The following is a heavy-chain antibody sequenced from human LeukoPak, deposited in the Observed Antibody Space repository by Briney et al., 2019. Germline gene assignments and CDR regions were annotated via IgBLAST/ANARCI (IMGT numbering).Heavy chain of an antibody. CDR1: GGSISSGDYP. D-gene: IGHD3-10*01. J-gene: IGHJ4*02. CDR3: ARGFYGSGSQFDY. V-gene: IGHV4-30-2*01. Sequence: SETLSLTCAVSGGSISSGDYPWSWIRQPPGKGLEWIGYIFHTGHTSYNPSLKSRVTISVDMSKNQRSLKLSSVTAADTAVYYCARGFYGSGSQFDYWGQGTLVTVSS. CDR2: IFHTGHT.